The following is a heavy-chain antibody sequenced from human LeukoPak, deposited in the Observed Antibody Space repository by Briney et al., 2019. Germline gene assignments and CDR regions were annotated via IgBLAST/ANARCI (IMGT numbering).Heavy chain of an antibody. CDR1: GFTFSSYA. D-gene: IGHD4-17*01. Sequence: GGSLRLSCAASGFTFSSYAMSWVRQAPGKGLEWVSAISGSGGSTYYADPVEGRFTISRDNSKNTLYLQMNSLRAEDTAVYYCAKDDYGDYVRYFDYWGQGTLVTVSS. CDR3: AKDDYGDYVRYFDY. V-gene: IGHV3-23*01. J-gene: IGHJ4*02. CDR2: ISGSGGST.